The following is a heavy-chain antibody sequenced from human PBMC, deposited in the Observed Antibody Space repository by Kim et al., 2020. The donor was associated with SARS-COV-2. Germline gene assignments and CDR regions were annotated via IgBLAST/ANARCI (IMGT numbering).Heavy chain of an antibody. CDR1: GFTFSSYG. J-gene: IGHJ3*02. D-gene: IGHD3-16*01. Sequence: GGSLRLSCAASGFTFSSYGMHWVRQAPGKGLEWVAVIWYDGSNKYYADSVKGRFTISRDNSKNTLYLQMNSLRAEDTAVYYCARDFYEGGGAFDIWGQGTMVTVSS. CDR2: IWYDGSNK. CDR3: ARDFYEGGGAFDI. V-gene: IGHV3-33*01.